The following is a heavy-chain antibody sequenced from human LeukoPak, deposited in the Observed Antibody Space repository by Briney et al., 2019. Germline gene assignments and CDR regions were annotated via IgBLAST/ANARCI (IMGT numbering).Heavy chain of an antibody. CDR2: ISGSGGST. CDR1: GFTFSSYA. Sequence: GGSLRLSCAASGFTFSSYAMSWVRQAPGKGLEWVSAISGSGGSTYYADSVKGRFTISRDNSKNTLYLQMNSLRAEDTAVYYCAKDEDSSGYYYVPVDYWGQGTLVTVSS. D-gene: IGHD3-22*01. V-gene: IGHV3-23*01. J-gene: IGHJ4*02. CDR3: AKDEDSSGYYYVPVDY.